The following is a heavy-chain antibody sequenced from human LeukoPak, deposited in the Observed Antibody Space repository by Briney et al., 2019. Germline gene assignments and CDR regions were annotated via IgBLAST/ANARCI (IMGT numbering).Heavy chain of an antibody. D-gene: IGHD3-22*01. J-gene: IGHJ3*02. CDR1: GGSISSGGYS. Sequence: SETLSLTCAVSGGSISSGGYSWSWIRQPPGKGLEWIGYIYHSGSTYYNPSLKSRVTISVDRSKNQFSLKLSSVTAADTAVYYCARLYYYDSSGYYYAFDIWGQGTMVTVSS. CDR2: IYHSGST. V-gene: IGHV4-30-2*01. CDR3: ARLYYYDSSGYYYAFDI.